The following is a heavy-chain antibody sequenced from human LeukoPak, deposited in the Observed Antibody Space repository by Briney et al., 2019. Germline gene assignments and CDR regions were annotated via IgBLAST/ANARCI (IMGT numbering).Heavy chain of an antibody. J-gene: IGHJ4*02. CDR3: AKDPFFDY. Sequence: GGSLRLSCAASGFTFRSYSMNWVRQAPGKGLEWVSGINGSGGRTYYAVSVKGRFTISRDNSKNTLYLQMNSLRAEDTAIYYCAKDPFFDYWGQGTLVTVSS. V-gene: IGHV3-23*01. CDR1: GFTFRSYS. CDR2: INGSGGRT.